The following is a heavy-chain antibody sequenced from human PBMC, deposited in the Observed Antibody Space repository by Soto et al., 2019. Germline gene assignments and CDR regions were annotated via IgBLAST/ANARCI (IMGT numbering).Heavy chain of an antibody. CDR1: GFTFSSYA. Sequence: GGSLRLSCAASGFTFSSYAMSWVRQAPGKGLEWVSAISGSGGSTYYADSVKGRFTISRDNSKNTLYLQMNSLRAEDTAVYYCAKDQSSSWFSDFDYWGQGTLVTAPQ. V-gene: IGHV3-23*01. CDR2: ISGSGGST. CDR3: AKDQSSSWFSDFDY. J-gene: IGHJ4*02. D-gene: IGHD6-13*01.